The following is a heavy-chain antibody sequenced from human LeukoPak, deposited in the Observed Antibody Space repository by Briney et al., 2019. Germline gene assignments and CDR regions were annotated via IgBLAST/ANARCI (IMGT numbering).Heavy chain of an antibody. J-gene: IGHJ4*02. CDR2: ISAYNGNT. CDR1: GYTFTSYD. Sequence: ASVKVSCKASGYTFTSYDISWVRQAPGQGLEWMGLISAYNGNTNYAQNLQGRVIMTTDTSTSTAYMELRSLISDDTAVYYCARDHYPRGFDYWGQGTLVTVSS. V-gene: IGHV1-18*01. D-gene: IGHD1-26*01. CDR3: ARDHYPRGFDY.